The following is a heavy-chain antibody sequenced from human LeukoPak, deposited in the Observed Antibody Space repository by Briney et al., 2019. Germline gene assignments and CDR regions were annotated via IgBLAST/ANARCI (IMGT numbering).Heavy chain of an antibody. V-gene: IGHV3-23*01. CDR2: ISGSGGST. J-gene: IGHJ4*02. CDR3: AKGPSYSSGWYQGY. Sequence: GGPLRLSCAASGFTFSSYAMSWVRQAPGKGLEWVSTISGSGGSTYYADSVKGRFTISRDNSKNTLYLQMNSLRAEDTAVYYCAKGPSYSSGWYQGYWGQGTLVTVSS. D-gene: IGHD6-19*01. CDR1: GFTFSSYA.